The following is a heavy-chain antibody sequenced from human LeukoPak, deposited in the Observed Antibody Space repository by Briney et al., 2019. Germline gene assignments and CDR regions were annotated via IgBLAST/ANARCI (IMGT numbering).Heavy chain of an antibody. D-gene: IGHD5-18*01. CDR1: GGSISSDY. CDR2: IYYSGDT. V-gene: IGHV4-59*01. J-gene: IGHJ4*02. CDR3: ARSRYSYGLVDY. Sequence: PSETLSLTCTVSGGSISSDYWSWIRQPPGKGLEWIGYIYYSGDTNYNPSLKSRVTISVDTSTNQFSLKLSSVTAADTAVYYCARSRYSYGLVDYWGQGTLVTVSS.